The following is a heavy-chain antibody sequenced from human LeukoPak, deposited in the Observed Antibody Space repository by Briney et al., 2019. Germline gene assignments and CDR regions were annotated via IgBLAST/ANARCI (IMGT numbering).Heavy chain of an antibody. CDR3: VRGGVDY. D-gene: IGHD3-16*01. Sequence: GGSLRLSCAASGFTFSNYNMNWVRQAPGKGLEWVSDIDTSSSTIYYADSVRGRFTISRDNAKNTLYLQMNSLRAEDTAVYYCVRGGVDYWGQGTLVTVSS. CDR1: GFTFSNYN. V-gene: IGHV3-48*04. CDR2: IDTSSSTI. J-gene: IGHJ4*02.